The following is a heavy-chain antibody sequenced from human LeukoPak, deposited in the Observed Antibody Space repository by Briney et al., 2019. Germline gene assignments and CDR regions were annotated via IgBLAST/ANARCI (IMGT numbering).Heavy chain of an antibody. V-gene: IGHV3-48*03. CDR1: GFTFSNYE. D-gene: IGHD2-15*01. CDR3: ARGLRASSAD. J-gene: IGHJ4*02. CDR2: ISSTGNTI. Sequence: GGSLRLSCAASGFTFSNYEMNWVRQAPGKGLEWVSYISSTGNTINYADSVKGRFTISRDNAKNSPYLQMNSLRAEDTAIYYCARGLRASSADWGQGTLVTVSS.